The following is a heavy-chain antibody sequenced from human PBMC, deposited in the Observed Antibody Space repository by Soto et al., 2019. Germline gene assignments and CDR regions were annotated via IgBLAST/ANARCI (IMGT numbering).Heavy chain of an antibody. D-gene: IGHD3-10*01. J-gene: IGHJ6*02. CDR1: GYNFNTYW. CDR2: IYPGDSDT. CDR3: ARHMEAHSHSYYGMDV. Sequence: PGESLKISCKGSGYNFNTYWTAWVRQMPGKGLEWMGFIYPGDSDTRYSPSFQGQVTISADKSINTAYLQWRTLKASDTAIYYCARHMEAHSHSYYGMDVWGQGTTVTVSS. V-gene: IGHV5-51*01.